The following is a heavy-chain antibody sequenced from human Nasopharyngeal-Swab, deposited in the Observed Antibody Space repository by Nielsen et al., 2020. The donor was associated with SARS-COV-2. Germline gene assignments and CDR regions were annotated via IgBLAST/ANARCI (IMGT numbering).Heavy chain of an antibody. D-gene: IGHD3-3*01. CDR3: AKEGPGMFGVVGLDV. V-gene: IGHV3-30*18. CDR2: IPYDGINK. Sequence: WIRQPPGKGLEWVAVIPYDGINKYNADSVKGRFTISRDNSKDTLYLQMNSLRAEDTAVYYCAKEGPGMFGVVGLDVWGQGTTVTVSS. J-gene: IGHJ6*02.